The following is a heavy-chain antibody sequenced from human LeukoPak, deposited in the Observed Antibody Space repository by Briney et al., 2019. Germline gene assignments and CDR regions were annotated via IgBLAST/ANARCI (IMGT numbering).Heavy chain of an antibody. CDR2: MYHSGST. D-gene: IGHD6-19*01. V-gene: IGHV4-39*01. CDR1: GGSISSSSDY. CDR3: ARRAITVAGLNWFDP. J-gene: IGHJ5*02. Sequence: PSETLSLTCTVSGGSISSSSDYWGWIRQPPGKGLEWIGSMYHSGSTNYNPSLKSRVTISVDTSKNQFSLKLSSVTAADTAVYYCARRAITVAGLNWFDPWGQGTLVTVSS.